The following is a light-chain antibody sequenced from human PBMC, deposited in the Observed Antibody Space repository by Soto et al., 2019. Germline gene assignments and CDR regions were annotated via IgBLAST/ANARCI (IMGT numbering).Light chain of an antibody. V-gene: IGKV1-12*01. CDR1: QGLGVW. Sequence: DIQMTQSPSSVSASVGDRVTITCRASQGLGVWLGWYQQKPGQAPQLLIFGASGLQTGVPSRFSGSGSGTDFTLTITSLQPEDFATYYCQQAYSFPLTFGGGTKVDIK. J-gene: IGKJ4*01. CDR2: GAS. CDR3: QQAYSFPLT.